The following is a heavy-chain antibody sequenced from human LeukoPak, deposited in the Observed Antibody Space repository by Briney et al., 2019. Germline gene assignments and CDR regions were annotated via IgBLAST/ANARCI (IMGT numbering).Heavy chain of an antibody. CDR1: GFTFSSYW. V-gene: IGHV3-7*01. Sequence: RGSLRLSCAASGFTFSSYWMSWVRQAPGKGLEWVANIKQDGSEKYYVDSVKGRFTISRDNAKNSLYLQMNSLRAEDTAVYYCARVGIAARPDYYYYMDVWGKGTTVTVSS. CDR2: IKQDGSEK. J-gene: IGHJ6*03. CDR3: ARVGIAARPDYYYYMDV. D-gene: IGHD6-6*01.